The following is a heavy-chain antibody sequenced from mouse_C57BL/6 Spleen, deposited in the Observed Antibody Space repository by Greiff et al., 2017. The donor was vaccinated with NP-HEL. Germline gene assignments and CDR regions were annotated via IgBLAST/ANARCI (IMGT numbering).Heavy chain of an antibody. D-gene: IGHD2-3*01. V-gene: IGHV3-6*01. CDR1: GYSITSGYY. CDR2: ISYDGSH. CDR3: AREDEGYYGSCAY. J-gene: IGHJ3*01. Sequence: EVKLMESGPGLVKPSQSLSLTCSVTGYSITSGYYWNWIRQFPGNKLVWMGYISYDGSHNYNPSLKNRISITRDTSKHQFFLKLNSVTTEDTATYDCAREDEGYYGSCAYWGQGTLVTVSA.